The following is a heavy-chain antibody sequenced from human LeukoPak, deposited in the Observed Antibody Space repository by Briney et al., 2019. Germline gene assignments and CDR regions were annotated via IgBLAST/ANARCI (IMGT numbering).Heavy chain of an antibody. D-gene: IGHD1-7*01. Sequence: GRSLRLSCAAAGFTFSAYGMHWVRQAPGKGLEWVAVMSYDGSKKEYADSVKGRFTVSRDNSKNTLYLQMNSLRDEDTAVYYCARDGSNGNYLMNYFDYWGQGTPVTVSS. V-gene: IGHV3-30*03. CDR1: GFTFSAYG. CDR3: ARDGSNGNYLMNYFDY. CDR2: MSYDGSKK. J-gene: IGHJ4*02.